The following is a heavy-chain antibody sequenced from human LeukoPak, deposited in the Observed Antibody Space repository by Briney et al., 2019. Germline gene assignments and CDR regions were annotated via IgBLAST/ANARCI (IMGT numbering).Heavy chain of an antibody. Sequence: GGSLRLSCAASGFTFSSYAMHWVRQAPGKGLEWVSSISGSSSYIYYADSVKGRFTISRDNAKNSLYLQMNSLRAEDTAVYYCARVRPHRKTYYDSSGFLDYWGQGTLVTVSS. D-gene: IGHD3-22*01. CDR1: GFTFSSYA. V-gene: IGHV3-21*01. CDR3: ARVRPHRKTYYDSSGFLDY. J-gene: IGHJ4*02. CDR2: ISGSSSYI.